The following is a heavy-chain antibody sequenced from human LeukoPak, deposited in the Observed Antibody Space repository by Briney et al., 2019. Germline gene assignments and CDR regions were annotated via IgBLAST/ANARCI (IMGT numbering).Heavy chain of an antibody. CDR3: ARTVGGSSGYPNDY. V-gene: IGHV1-2*02. CDR1: GYTFTGYY. Sequence: ASVKVSCKASGYTFTGYYMHWVRQAPGQGLEWMGWINPNSGGTNYAQKFQGRVTMTRDTSISTAYMELSRLRSDDTAVYYCARTVGGSSGYPNDYWGQGTLVTVSS. CDR2: INPNSGGT. J-gene: IGHJ4*02. D-gene: IGHD3-22*01.